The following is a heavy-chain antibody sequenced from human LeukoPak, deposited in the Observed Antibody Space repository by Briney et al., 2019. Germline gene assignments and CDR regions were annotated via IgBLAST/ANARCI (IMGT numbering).Heavy chain of an antibody. CDR2: ISDDGERK. Sequence: GGSLRLSCAASGFTFSSYWMNWARQAPGKGLEWVAIISDDGERKFYADSVRGRITISRDKSKNTLFLQMNSLRADDTAVYFCAKDLSGHWCIDYWGQGTLVTVSS. CDR3: AKDLSGHWCIDY. CDR1: GFTFSSYW. D-gene: IGHD4/OR15-4a*01. J-gene: IGHJ4*02. V-gene: IGHV3-30*18.